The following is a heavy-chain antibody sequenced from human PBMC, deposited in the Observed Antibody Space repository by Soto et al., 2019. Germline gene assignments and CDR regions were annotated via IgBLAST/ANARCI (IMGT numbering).Heavy chain of an antibody. CDR1: GFTFRNSA. CDR3: AKGSGAYDSQLGDS. J-gene: IGHJ4*02. D-gene: IGHD5-12*01. V-gene: IGHV3-23*01. CDR2: ISGSGDYT. Sequence: EVQLLESGGGLVQPGGSLRLFCAASGFTFRNSAMSWVRQAPGKGLEWVSGISGSGDYTYYADSVKGRFTISRDNSKNTLYLQMNSLGAEDAAVYYCAKGSGAYDSQLGDSWGQGTLVTVSS.